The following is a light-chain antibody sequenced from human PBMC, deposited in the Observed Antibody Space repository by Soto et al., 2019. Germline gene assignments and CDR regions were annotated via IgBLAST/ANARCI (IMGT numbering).Light chain of an antibody. CDR2: AAS. V-gene: IGKV1-27*01. CDR1: QGISKY. CDR3: QQSYSTPPIT. J-gene: IGKJ5*01. Sequence: EIHMTQPLSSLSASVLERVTLSCRPSQGISKYLVWYQQRPGKVPRLLIFAASTLQSGVPSRFSGSGSGTDFTLTISSLQPEDFATYYCQQSYSTPPITFGQGTRLEI.